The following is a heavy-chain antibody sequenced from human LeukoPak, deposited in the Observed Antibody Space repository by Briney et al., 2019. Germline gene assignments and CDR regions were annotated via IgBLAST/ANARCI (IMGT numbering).Heavy chain of an antibody. J-gene: IGHJ4*02. CDR3: ARDRYDYGYFDY. CDR2: IYYSGST. Sequence: PSETLSLTCTVSGGSISSYYWSWIRQPPGKGLEWIGYIYYSGSTNYNPSLKSRVTISVDTSKNRFSLKLSSVTAADTAVYYCARDRYDYGYFDYWGQGTLVTVSS. CDR1: GGSISSYY. V-gene: IGHV4-59*01. D-gene: IGHD4-17*01.